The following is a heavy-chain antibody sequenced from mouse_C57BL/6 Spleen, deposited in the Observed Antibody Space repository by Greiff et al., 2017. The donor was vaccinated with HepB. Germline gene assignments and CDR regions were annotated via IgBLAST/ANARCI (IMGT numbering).Heavy chain of an antibody. D-gene: IGHD2-5*01. CDR1: GFTFSDYY. CDR3: ARDRGSNYLLGYFDV. Sequence: EVQLVESEGGLVQPGSSMKLSCTASGFTFSDYYMAWVRQVPEKGLEWVANINYDGSSTYYLDSLKSRFIISRDNAKNILYLQMSSLKSEDTATYYCARDRGSNYLLGYFDVWGTGTTVTVSS. CDR2: INYDGSST. J-gene: IGHJ1*03. V-gene: IGHV5-16*01.